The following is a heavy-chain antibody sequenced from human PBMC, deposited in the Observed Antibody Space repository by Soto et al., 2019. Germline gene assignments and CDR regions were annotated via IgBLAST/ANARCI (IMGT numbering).Heavy chain of an antibody. CDR1: GFTFSSYA. Sequence: PGGSLRLSCAASGFTFSSYAMSWVRQAPGKGLEWVSAISGSGGSTYYADSVKGRFTISRDNSKNTLYLQMNSLRAEDTAVYYCAKLTVLGYCTNGVCPDYWGQGTLVTVSS. CDR3: AKLTVLGYCTNGVCPDY. V-gene: IGHV3-23*01. D-gene: IGHD2-8*01. CDR2: ISGSGGST. J-gene: IGHJ4*02.